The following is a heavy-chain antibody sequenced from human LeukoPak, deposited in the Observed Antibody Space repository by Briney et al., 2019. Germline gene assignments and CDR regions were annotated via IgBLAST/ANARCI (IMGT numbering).Heavy chain of an antibody. CDR1: VYTFTSYG. Sequence: ASVKVSCKASVYTFTSYGISWVRQAPGQGLEWMGWISVYSDNTNYAQKLQGRVTMTTDTYASTAYMELRSLRADDTAVYYCARAGSIADGYNYYYYGMDVWGQGTTVTVSS. J-gene: IGHJ6*02. CDR2: ISVYSDNT. D-gene: IGHD6-6*01. CDR3: ARAGSIADGYNYYYYGMDV. V-gene: IGHV1-18*01.